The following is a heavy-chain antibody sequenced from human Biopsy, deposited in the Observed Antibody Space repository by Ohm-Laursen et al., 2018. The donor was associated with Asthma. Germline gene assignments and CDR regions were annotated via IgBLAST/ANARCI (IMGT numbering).Heavy chain of an antibody. CDR1: GFTFSSSA. V-gene: IGHV3-23*01. J-gene: IGHJ4*02. D-gene: IGHD6-19*01. CDR2: ITGSGGTT. CDR3: AKDFRGIAVAGDRGFDY. Sequence: LSLTCAGSGFTFSSSAMSWVRQAPGKGLKRVSAITGSGGTTYYADSVRGRFTISRDNSKSTLFLQVDSLSAEDTAVYYCAKDFRGIAVAGDRGFDYWGQGTLVTVSS.